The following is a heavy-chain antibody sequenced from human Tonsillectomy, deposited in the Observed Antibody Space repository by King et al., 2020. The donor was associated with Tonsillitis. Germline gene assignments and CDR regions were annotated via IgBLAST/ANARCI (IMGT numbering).Heavy chain of an antibody. CDR1: GFTFSSYW. Sequence: VQLVESGGGLVQPGGSLRLSCAASGFTFSSYWMHWVGQGPGKGMVWVSRISSDGSSTTYADSVKGRFTISRDNAKNTLYLPMNSLRAEDTAFYYCARDMAPEYSSSCGHWGQGTLVTVSS. J-gene: IGHJ4*02. V-gene: IGHV3-74*01. CDR3: ARDMAPEYSSSCGH. D-gene: IGHD6-13*01. CDR2: ISSDGSST.